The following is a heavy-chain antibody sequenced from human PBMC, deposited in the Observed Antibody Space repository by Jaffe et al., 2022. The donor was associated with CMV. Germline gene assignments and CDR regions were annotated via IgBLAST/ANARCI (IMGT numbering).Heavy chain of an antibody. J-gene: IGHJ4*02. CDR1: GFAFSSSD. Sequence: QVQLVESGGGVVQPGKSLRLSCVSSGFAFSSSDMHWVRQAPGKGLEWVAVVQYDGSNKYNGDSVKGRFTISRDNSKNTVYLQMNSLRVEDTAVYYCARGSLSGSGGGCYWGDCDSGWYFDYWGQGTLVTVSS. D-gene: IGHD2-15*01. CDR2: VQYDGSNK. CDR3: ARGSLSGSGGGCYWGDCDSGWYFDY. V-gene: IGHV3-33*01.